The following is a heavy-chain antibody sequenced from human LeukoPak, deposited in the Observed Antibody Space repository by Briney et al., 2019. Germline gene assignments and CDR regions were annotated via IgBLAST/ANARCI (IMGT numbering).Heavy chain of an antibody. V-gene: IGHV4-34*01. Sequence: SETLSLTCAVYGGSFSGYYWSWIRQPPGKGLEWIGEINHSGSTNYNPSLKSRVTISVDTSKNQFSLKLSSVTAADTAVYYCARRRAEGGSNGHYNWFDPWGQGILVTVSS. CDR3: ARRRAEGGSNGHYNWFDP. D-gene: IGHD6-13*01. J-gene: IGHJ5*02. CDR2: INHSGST. CDR1: GGSFSGYY.